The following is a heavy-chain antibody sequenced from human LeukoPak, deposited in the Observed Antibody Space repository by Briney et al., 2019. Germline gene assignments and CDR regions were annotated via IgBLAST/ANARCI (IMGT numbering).Heavy chain of an antibody. CDR2: ISSSAINL. D-gene: IGHD6-6*01. CDR1: GFTFSDYY. J-gene: IGHJ4*02. V-gene: IGHV3-11*01. CDR3: ARLRSSSYSFDY. Sequence: PGGFLRLSCAASGFTFSDYYMSWIRQAPGKGLEWVSFISSSAINLYYADSVKGRFTISRDSAKASLYLQMNSLRAEDTAVYYCARLRSSSYSFDYWGQGTLVTVSS.